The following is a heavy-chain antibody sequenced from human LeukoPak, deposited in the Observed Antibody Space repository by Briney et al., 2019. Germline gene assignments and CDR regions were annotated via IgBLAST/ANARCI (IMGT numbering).Heavy chain of an antibody. CDR2: IIPIFGTA. Sequence: SVKVSCKASGGTFSSYAISWVRQAPGQGLEWMGGIIPIFGTANYAQKFQGRVTITADKSTSTAYMELSSLRSEDTAVYYCARGKGTDLYYYYYMDVWGKGTTVTVSS. CDR1: GGTFSSYA. D-gene: IGHD1/OR15-1a*01. J-gene: IGHJ6*03. CDR3: ARGKGTDLYYYYYMDV. V-gene: IGHV1-69*06.